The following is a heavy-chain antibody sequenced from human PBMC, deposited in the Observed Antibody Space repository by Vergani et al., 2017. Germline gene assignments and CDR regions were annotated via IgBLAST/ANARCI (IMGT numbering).Heavy chain of an antibody. V-gene: IGHV4-59*01. Sequence: QVQLQESGPGLVKPSETLSLTCTVSGGSIISYSWSWVRQPPGKGLEWIGYIYYLGSTNYNPSHKGRVTISVDTSKNQFSLKLSSVTAADTAVYYCARGRYYWYFDLWGRGTLVTVSS. J-gene: IGHJ2*01. CDR1: GGSIISYS. CDR3: ARGRYYWYFDL. CDR2: IYYLGST.